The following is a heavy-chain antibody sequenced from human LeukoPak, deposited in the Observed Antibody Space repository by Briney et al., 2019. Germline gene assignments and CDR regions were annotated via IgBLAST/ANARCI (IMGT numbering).Heavy chain of an antibody. J-gene: IGHJ3*02. D-gene: IGHD3-9*01. CDR2: ISYDGSNK. Sequence: GGSLRLSCAASGFTFSSYAMHWVRQAPGKGLEWVAVISYDGSNKYYADSVKGRFTISRDNSKNTLYLQMNSLRAEDTAVYYCARDVTWYYDILTGAFGIWGQGTMVTVSS. CDR1: GFTFSSYA. V-gene: IGHV3-30-3*01. CDR3: ARDVTWYYDILTGAFGI.